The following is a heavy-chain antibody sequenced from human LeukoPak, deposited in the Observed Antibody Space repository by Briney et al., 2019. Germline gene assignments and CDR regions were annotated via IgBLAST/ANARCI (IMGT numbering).Heavy chain of an antibody. D-gene: IGHD6-6*01. Sequence: SQTLSLTCTVSGGSISSGGYYWSWIRQHPGKGLEWIGYIYYSGSTYYNPSLKSRVTISVDTSKNQFSLKLSSVTAADTAVYYCARFRYSSSSSLDYWGQGTLVTVSS. CDR1: GGSISSGGYY. CDR2: IYYSGST. J-gene: IGHJ4*02. V-gene: IGHV4-31*03. CDR3: ARFRYSSSSSLDY.